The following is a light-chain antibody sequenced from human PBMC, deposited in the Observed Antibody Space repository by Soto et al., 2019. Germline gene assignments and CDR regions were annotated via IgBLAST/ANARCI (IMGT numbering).Light chain of an antibody. CDR1: QSVSSSY. J-gene: IGKJ3*01. V-gene: IGKV3-20*01. CDR3: QQYGSSLFT. Sequence: EIVLTQSPGTLSLSPGERATLSCRASQSVSSSYLAWYQQKHGQAPRLLIYGASSRATGRPDRFSGSGSGTDFTLTISRLEPEDFAVYYCQQYGSSLFTFGPGTKVDIK. CDR2: GAS.